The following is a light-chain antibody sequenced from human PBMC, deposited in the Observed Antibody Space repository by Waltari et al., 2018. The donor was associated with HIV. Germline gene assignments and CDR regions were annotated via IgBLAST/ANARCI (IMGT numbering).Light chain of an antibody. V-gene: IGLV1-40*01. Sequence: QSVLTQPPSVSGAPGQRVTISCTGSSSNIGANYDVHWYQQFPETAPKLLLTCNHERPAGVPDRFAGSRSGPSASLAITGLQADDEADYYCQSYDSSLSGSVFFGGGTKLTVL. J-gene: IGLJ2*01. CDR3: QSYDSSLSGSVF. CDR1: SSNIGANYD. CDR2: CNH.